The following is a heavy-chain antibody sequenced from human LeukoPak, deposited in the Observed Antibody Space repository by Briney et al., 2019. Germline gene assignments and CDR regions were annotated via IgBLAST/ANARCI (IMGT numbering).Heavy chain of an antibody. Sequence: GGSLRLSCAASGFTLSNYAMNWVRQAPGKGLEWVSSINGSGDKTYYADSVKGRFTISRDNPKNTLYLQMNSLRAEDTAVYYCAKPARTDYADYWGQGTLVTVSS. V-gene: IGHV3-23*01. J-gene: IGHJ4*02. CDR3: AKPARTDYADY. CDR1: GFTLSNYA. CDR2: INGSGDKT. D-gene: IGHD1-14*01.